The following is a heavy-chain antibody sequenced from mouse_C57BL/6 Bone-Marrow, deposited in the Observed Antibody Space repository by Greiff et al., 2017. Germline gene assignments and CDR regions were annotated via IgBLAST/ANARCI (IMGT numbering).Heavy chain of an antibody. CDR3: ARGEGPLFDC. Sequence: QVQLQQSGAELVRPGTSVKMSCKASGYTFTNYWTGWAKQRPGHGLEWIGDIYPGGGYTNYNEKFKGKATLTADKSSSTAYMQFSSLTSEDSAIYYCARGEGPLFDCWGQGTTLTVSS. V-gene: IGHV1-63*01. CDR1: GYTFTNYW. J-gene: IGHJ2*01. CDR2: IYPGGGYT.